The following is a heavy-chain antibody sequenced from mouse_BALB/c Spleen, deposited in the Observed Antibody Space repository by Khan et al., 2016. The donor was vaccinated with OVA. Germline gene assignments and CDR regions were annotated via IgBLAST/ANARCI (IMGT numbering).Heavy chain of an antibody. J-gene: IGHJ3*01. CDR1: GYTFTSYW. CDR3: TRRNWDVAWFAY. Sequence: VQLQQSGTVLARPGASVKMSCKASGYTFTSYWMHWVKQRPGQGLEWIGDIYPGNTDTNYNQKFKGKAKLTVVTSTSTAYMELSSLTNEDSAVYYCTRRNWDVAWFAYWGQGTLVTVSA. CDR2: IYPGNTDT. V-gene: IGHV1-5*01. D-gene: IGHD4-1*01.